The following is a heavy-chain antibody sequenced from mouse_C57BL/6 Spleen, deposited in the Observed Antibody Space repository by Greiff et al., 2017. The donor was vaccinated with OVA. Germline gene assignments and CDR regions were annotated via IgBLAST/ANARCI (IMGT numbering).Heavy chain of an antibody. CDR3: AMGLLLSWFAY. D-gene: IGHD2-3*01. V-gene: IGHV7-3*01. CDR1: GFTFTDYY. Sequence: EVKLVESGGGLVQPGGSLSLSCAASGFTFTDYYMSWVRQPPGKALEWLGFIRNKANGYTTEYSASVKGRFTISRDNSQSILYLQMNALRAEDSATYYCAMGLLLSWFAYWGQGTLVTVSA. CDR2: IRNKANGYTT. J-gene: IGHJ3*01.